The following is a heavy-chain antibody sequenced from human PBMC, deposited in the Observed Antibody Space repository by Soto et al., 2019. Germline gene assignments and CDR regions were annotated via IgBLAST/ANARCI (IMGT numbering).Heavy chain of an antibody. V-gene: IGHV3-23*01. Sequence: VQLLESGGTLVQPGGSLRLSCAASGFTFSNNAMSWVRQAPGKGLEWVSGITGSGNSVYYADSVKGRFIISRDNSKNTLYLQMNSLRAEDTAVYYCAKVPAAWAGEGEFDYWGQGTLVTVSS. CDR2: ITGSGNSV. CDR3: AKVPAAWAGEGEFDY. CDR1: GFTFSNNA. J-gene: IGHJ4*02. D-gene: IGHD2-2*01.